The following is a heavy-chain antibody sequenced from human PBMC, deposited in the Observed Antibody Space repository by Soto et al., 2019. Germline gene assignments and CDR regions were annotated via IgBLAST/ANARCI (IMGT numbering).Heavy chain of an antibody. CDR2: IDWDDDK. J-gene: IGHJ6*03. CDR3: ARILGTGTTYYYMDV. Sequence: SGPTLVNPPQTLPLTWPLPGVSLSTSGKCVSWIRQPPGKALEWLARIDWDDDKYYSTSLKTRLTISKDTSKNQVVLTMTNMDPVDTATYYCARILGTGTTYYYMDVWGKGTTVTVSS. D-gene: IGHD1-7*01. V-gene: IGHV2-70*11. CDR1: GVSLSTSGKC.